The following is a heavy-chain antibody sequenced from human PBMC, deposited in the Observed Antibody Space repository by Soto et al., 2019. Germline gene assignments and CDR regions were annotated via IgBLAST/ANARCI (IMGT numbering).Heavy chain of an antibody. V-gene: IGHV4-34*01. CDR1: GGSFSGYY. CDR3: VRHGLWFGELCWFDP. J-gene: IGHJ5*02. Sequence: PSETLSLTCAVYGGSFSGYYWSWIRQPPEKGLEWIGEINHSGSTNYNPSLKSRVTISVDTSKNQFSLKLSSVTAADTAVYYCVRHGLWFGELCWFDPWGQGTLVTVSS. D-gene: IGHD3-10*01. CDR2: INHSGST.